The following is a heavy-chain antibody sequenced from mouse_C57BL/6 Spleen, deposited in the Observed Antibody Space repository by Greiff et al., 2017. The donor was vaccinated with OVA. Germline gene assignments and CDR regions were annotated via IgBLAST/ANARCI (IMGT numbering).Heavy chain of an antibody. Sequence: VQLQESVAELVRPGASVKLSCTASGFTFKNSYMHWVQQRPEQGLEWIGRIDPANGNTKYAPKVQGKATITADTSSNTAYLQLSSLTSEDTAIYYCARDPITAVSLDYWGQGTTLTVSS. J-gene: IGHJ2*01. D-gene: IGHD1-1*01. CDR1: GFTFKNSY. CDR3: ARDPITAVSLDY. V-gene: IGHV14-3*01. CDR2: IDPANGNT.